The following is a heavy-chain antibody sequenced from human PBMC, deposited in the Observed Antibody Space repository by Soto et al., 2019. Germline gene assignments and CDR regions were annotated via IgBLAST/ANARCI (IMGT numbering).Heavy chain of an antibody. D-gene: IGHD6-13*01. J-gene: IGHJ4*02. V-gene: IGHV3-48*01. CDR3: ARDPSSSWIPFDY. CDR2: ITRSSGTT. CDR1: GFTFSSYS. Sequence: EVQLVESGGGFVQPGGSLRLSCAASGFTFSSYSMNWVRQAPGKGLEWISHITRSSGTTYYADSVKGRFTISTDNAKNSLYLQMNSLGVEDTAMYYCARDPSSSWIPFDYWGQGSLVTVSS.